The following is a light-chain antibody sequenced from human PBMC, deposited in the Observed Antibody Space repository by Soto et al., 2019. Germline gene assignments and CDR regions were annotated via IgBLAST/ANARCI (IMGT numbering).Light chain of an antibody. V-gene: IGKV3-11*01. J-gene: IGKJ1*01. Sequence: EVVLTQSPATLSLSQGEGATLSCRASQSVSSYLAWYQQKPGQAPRLLIYDASNRATGIPARFSGSGSGTDFTLTIRSLQSEDFAVYYCQQDNKGPVTFGQGTKVDIK. CDR1: QSVSSY. CDR2: DAS. CDR3: QQDNKGPVT.